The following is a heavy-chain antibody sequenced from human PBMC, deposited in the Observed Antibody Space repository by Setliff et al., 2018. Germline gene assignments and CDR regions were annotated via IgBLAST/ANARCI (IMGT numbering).Heavy chain of an antibody. V-gene: IGHV3-74*01. CDR1: GFRISFREYW. Sequence: GGSLRLSCAASGFRISFREYWMFWVRQAPGKGLEWVARIDKDGSSTVYADSVKGRFTISRDNVKKMLYLQMDSLRTEDTAVYYCARGPSGWRAFDIWGQGTMVTVSS. D-gene: IGHD2-15*01. CDR2: IDKDGSST. CDR3: ARGPSGWRAFDI. J-gene: IGHJ3*02.